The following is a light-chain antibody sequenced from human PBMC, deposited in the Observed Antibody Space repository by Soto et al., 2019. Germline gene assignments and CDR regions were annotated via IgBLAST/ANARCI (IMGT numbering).Light chain of an antibody. CDR3: GTWNSSLSAGV. J-gene: IGLJ3*02. V-gene: IGLV1-51*02. Sequence: QAVVTQPPSVSAAPGQKVTISCSGSSSNIGNNYVSWYQQLPGTAPKLLIYENNKRPSGIPDRFSGSKAGTSATLGTTGLQTGDEADYYCGTWNSSLSAGVFGGGTKLTVL. CDR1: SSNIGNNY. CDR2: ENN.